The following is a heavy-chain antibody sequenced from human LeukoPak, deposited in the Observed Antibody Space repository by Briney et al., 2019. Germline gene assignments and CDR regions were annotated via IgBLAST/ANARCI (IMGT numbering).Heavy chain of an antibody. Sequence: ASVKVSCKASGYTSTGYYMHWVRQAPGQGLEWMGWINPNSGGTNYAQKFQGRVTMTRDTSISTAYMELSRLRSDDTAVYYCARERVVVAATPHFDYWGQGTLVTVSS. CDR2: INPNSGGT. CDR3: ARERVVVAATPHFDY. V-gene: IGHV1-2*02. CDR1: GYTSTGYY. J-gene: IGHJ4*02. D-gene: IGHD2-15*01.